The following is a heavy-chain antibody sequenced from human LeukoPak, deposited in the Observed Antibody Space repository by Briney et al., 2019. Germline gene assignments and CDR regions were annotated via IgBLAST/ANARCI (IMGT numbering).Heavy chain of an antibody. V-gene: IGHV3-20*04. Sequence: GGSLRLSCAASGFTFDDYGMSWVRQAPGKGLEWVSGINWNGGSTGYADSVKGRFTISRDNAKNSLYLQMNSLRAEDTALYYCARDRGGHDYGDYFDYWGQGTLVTVSS. D-gene: IGHD4-17*01. J-gene: IGHJ4*02. CDR1: GFTFDDYG. CDR2: INWNGGST. CDR3: ARDRGGHDYGDYFDY.